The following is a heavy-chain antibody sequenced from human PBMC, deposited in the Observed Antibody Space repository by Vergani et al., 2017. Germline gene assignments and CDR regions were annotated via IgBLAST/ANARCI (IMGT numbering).Heavy chain of an antibody. CDR2: IYYSGST. D-gene: IGHD4-23*01. V-gene: IGHV4-39*07. CDR3: ARDSYGGDWYFDL. Sequence: QVQLQQWGAGLLKPSETLSLTCTVSGGSISSSSYYWGWIRQPPGKGLEWIGSIYYSGSTYYNPSLKSRVTISVDTSKNQFSLKLSSVTAADTAVYYCARDSYGGDWYFDLWGRGTLVTVSS. CDR1: GGSISSSSYY. J-gene: IGHJ2*01.